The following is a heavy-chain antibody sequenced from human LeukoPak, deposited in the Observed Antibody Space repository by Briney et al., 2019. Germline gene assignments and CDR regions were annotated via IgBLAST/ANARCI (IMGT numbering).Heavy chain of an antibody. Sequence: SETLALTCSVSGGSTSSSSYHWGWIRQSPGKGLEWIGSMYYRGTTYENSSLKSRLTLSIDTSNNHFSLKLTSVTAADTAVYFCAREYSRSVVAGSRPDLWGQGLLVTVSS. CDR2: MYYRGTT. V-gene: IGHV4-39*02. CDR1: GGSTSSSSYH. D-gene: IGHD2-21*01. J-gene: IGHJ4*02. CDR3: AREYSRSVVAGSRPDL.